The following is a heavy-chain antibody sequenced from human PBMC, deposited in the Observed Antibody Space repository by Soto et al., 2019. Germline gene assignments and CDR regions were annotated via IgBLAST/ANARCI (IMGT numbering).Heavy chain of an antibody. CDR3: ARGPSGDKVDS. CDR2: IYNGGTT. CDR1: VGSISNVNYC. V-gene: IGHV4-30-4*01. D-gene: IGHD7-27*01. Sequence: QVQLQESGPGLVKPSQTLSLTCTVSVGSISNVNYCWSWIRQSPDKGLEWIGHIYNGGTTYNNPSLTSRVSISIDASNNPFSLKLSSVRAADTAVYYCARGPSGDKVDSWGQGTLVTVSS. J-gene: IGHJ4*02.